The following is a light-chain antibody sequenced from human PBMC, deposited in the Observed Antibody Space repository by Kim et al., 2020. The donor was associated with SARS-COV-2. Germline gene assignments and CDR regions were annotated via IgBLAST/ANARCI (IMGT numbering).Light chain of an antibody. Sequence: DNQMTQSPSTLSASVGDRVTITCRASQNITNRLAWYQQKPGKAPNLLIYKASTLQSGVPSRFSGSGSGTEFTLTISTLQPGDFATYYCQQYNTYLTFGQRTKVDIK. V-gene: IGKV1-5*03. J-gene: IGKJ1*01. CDR3: QQYNTYLT. CDR1: QNITNR. CDR2: KAS.